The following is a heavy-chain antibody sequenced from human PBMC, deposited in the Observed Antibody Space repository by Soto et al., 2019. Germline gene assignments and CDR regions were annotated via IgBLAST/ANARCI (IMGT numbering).Heavy chain of an antibody. J-gene: IGHJ5*02. CDR1: GGSISISTYY. CDR3: ARHGQLYNSGWYLNWFDP. CDR2: IYYSGST. D-gene: IGHD6-19*01. Sequence: QLQMQESGPGLVKPSETLSLTCTVSGGSISISTYYWGWIRQPPGKGLEWIGSIYYSGSTYYNPSLKSRVTISVDTSKNQLSLKLSSVTAADTAVYYCARHGQLYNSGWYLNWFDPWGQGTLVTVSS. V-gene: IGHV4-39*01.